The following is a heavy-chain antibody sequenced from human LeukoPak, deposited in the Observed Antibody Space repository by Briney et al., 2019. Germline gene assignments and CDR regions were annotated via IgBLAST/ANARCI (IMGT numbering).Heavy chain of an antibody. J-gene: IGHJ4*02. D-gene: IGHD6-13*01. CDR3: ARGDYRQLVLSCVY. Sequence: ASVKVSCKASGYTLTGYYMHWVRQAPGQGLEWMGWINPNSGGTNYAQKFQGRVTMTRDTSISTAYMELSRLRSDDTAVYYCARGDYRQLVLSCVYWGQGTLVTVSS. CDR2: INPNSGGT. V-gene: IGHV1-2*02. CDR1: GYTLTGYY.